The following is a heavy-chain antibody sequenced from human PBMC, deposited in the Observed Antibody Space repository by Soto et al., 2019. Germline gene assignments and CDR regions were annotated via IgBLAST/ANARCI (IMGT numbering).Heavy chain of an antibody. V-gene: IGHV3-21*01. CDR2: ISSSSSYI. J-gene: IGHJ5*02. D-gene: IGHD6-13*01. CDR1: GFTFSSYS. Sequence: GGSLRLSCAASGFTFSSYSMNWVRQAPGKGLEWVSSISSSSSYIYYADSVKGRFTISRDNAKNSLYLQMNSLRAEDTAVYYCARELPGIAAAGWYNWFDPWGQGTLVTVSS. CDR3: ARELPGIAAAGWYNWFDP.